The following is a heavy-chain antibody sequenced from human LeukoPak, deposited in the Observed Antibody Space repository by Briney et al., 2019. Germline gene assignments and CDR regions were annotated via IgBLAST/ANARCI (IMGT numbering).Heavy chain of an antibody. J-gene: IGHJ4*02. CDR3: ARAGSSSGRFDN. V-gene: IGHV3-21*01. D-gene: IGHD6-19*01. Sequence: GGSLRLSCVTSKFTFSYYSMNWVRQAPGKGLEGVSSISSSSSDIYYADSLKGRYTISRDNAKNSLYLQMNSLRAEDTAVYYCARAGSSSGRFDNWGQGTLVTVSA. CDR1: KFTFSYYS. CDR2: ISSSSSDI.